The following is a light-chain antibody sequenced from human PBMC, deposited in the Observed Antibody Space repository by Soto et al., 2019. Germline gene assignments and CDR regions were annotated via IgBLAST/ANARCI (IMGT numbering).Light chain of an antibody. CDR1: QSIDMH. V-gene: IGKV1-39*01. Sequence: DIEMTQSPPSLSASVGDRVTITCRASQSIDMHLNWYQQKPGKPPVLLIYGTSTLHSGVPSRFSGSGSGTEFALTISSLQPEDFATYFCQQSYGIFAFGPGTRADVK. CDR3: QQSYGIFA. CDR2: GTS. J-gene: IGKJ3*01.